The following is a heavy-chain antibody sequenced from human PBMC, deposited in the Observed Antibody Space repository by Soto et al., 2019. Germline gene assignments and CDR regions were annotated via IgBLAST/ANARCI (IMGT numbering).Heavy chain of an antibody. CDR2: IRSKANSYAT. Sequence: GGSLRLSCAASGFTFSGSAMHWVRQASGKGLEWVGRIRSKANSYATAYAASVKGRFTIARDDSKNTAYLQMNSLKTEDTAVYYCTFLNYGMDVWGQGTTVTVSS. CDR3: TFLNYGMDV. CDR1: GFTFSGSA. V-gene: IGHV3-73*01. J-gene: IGHJ6*02.